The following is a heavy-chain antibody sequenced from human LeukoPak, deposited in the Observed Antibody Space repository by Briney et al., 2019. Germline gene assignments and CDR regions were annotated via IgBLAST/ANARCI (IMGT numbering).Heavy chain of an antibody. D-gene: IGHD4-11*01. V-gene: IGHV4-39*07. Sequence: SETLSLTCTVSGGSISSSSYYWGWIRQPPGKGLEWIGSIYHSGSTYYNPSLKSRVTISVDTSKNQFSLKLSSVTAADTAVYYSARDPYRAESNPSGFDYWGQGTLVTVSS. CDR2: IYHSGST. CDR3: ARDPYRAESNPSGFDY. J-gene: IGHJ4*02. CDR1: GGSISSSSYY.